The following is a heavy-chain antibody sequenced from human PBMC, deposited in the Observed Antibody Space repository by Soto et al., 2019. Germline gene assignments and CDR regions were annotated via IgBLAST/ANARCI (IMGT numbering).Heavy chain of an antibody. D-gene: IGHD5-18*01. CDR3: ARARGYTYGPPTY. CDR2: IWYDGSLK. V-gene: IGHV3-33*01. CDR1: GFTFNTYG. J-gene: IGHJ4*02. Sequence: LRLSCAASGFTFNTYGMHWVRQAPGKGLEWVAVIWYDGSLKYYADSVKGRFTISRDNSKNTLYLQINSLRAEDTAVYYCARARGYTYGPPTYWGQGTLVTVSS.